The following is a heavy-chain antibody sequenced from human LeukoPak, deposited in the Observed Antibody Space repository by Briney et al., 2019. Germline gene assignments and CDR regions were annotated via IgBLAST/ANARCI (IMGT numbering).Heavy chain of an antibody. CDR1: GGSVSRGGYY. J-gene: IGHJ4*02. V-gene: IGHV4-31*03. CDR2: TSYSEGT. D-gene: IGHD1-26*01. CDR3: ATADWESFYFDS. Sequence: SETLSLTCTVSGGSVSRGGYYWNWIRQHPGKGLEWIGFTSYSEGTYYNPSLMSRITISVDISQNQFSLKMRNVTAADTAVYFCATADWESFYFDSWGQGALVAVSS.